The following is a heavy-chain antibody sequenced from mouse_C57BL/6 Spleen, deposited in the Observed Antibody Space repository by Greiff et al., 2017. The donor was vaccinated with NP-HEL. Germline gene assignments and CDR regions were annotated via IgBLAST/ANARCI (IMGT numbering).Heavy chain of an antibody. CDR1: GFTFSSYA. D-gene: IGHD2-3*01. Sequence: EVMLVESGEGLVKPGGSLKLSCAASGFTFSSYAMSWVRQTPEKRLEWVAYISSGGDYIYYADTVKGRFTISRDNARNTLYLQMSSLKSEDTAMYYCTRGGYDGYYTTFAYWGQGTLVTVSA. V-gene: IGHV5-9-1*02. CDR3: TRGGYDGYYTTFAY. CDR2: ISSGGDYI. J-gene: IGHJ3*01.